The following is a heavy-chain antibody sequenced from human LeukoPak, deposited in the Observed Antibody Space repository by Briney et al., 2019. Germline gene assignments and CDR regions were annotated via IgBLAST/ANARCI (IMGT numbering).Heavy chain of an antibody. CDR1: GGSISSYY. CDR3: ASIHSAFPGGSEGIAADGGFDP. D-gene: IGHD6-13*01. J-gene: IGHJ5*02. Sequence: SETLSLTCIVSGGSISSYYWSWIRQPPGKGLEWIGEINHSGSTNYNPSLKSRVTISVDTSKNQFSLKLSSVTAADTAVYYCASIHSAFPGGSEGIAADGGFDPWGQGTLVTVSS. CDR2: INHSGST. V-gene: IGHV4-34*01.